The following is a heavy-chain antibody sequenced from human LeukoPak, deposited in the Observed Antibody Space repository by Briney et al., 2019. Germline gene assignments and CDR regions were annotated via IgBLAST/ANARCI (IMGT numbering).Heavy chain of an antibody. Sequence: ASVKVSCKVSGYTLTELSMHWVRQAPGKGLEWMGGFDPEDGETIYAQKFQGRVTITADKSTSTAYMELSSLRSEDTAVYYCARDRIAAAGGDAFDIWGQGTMVTVSS. CDR1: GYTLTELS. V-gene: IGHV1-24*01. CDR3: ARDRIAAAGGDAFDI. D-gene: IGHD6-13*01. J-gene: IGHJ3*02. CDR2: FDPEDGET.